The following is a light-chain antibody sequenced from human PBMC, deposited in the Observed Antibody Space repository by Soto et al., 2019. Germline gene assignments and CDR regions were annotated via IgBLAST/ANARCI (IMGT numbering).Light chain of an antibody. CDR3: QQSYTTPYT. V-gene: IGKV1-39*01. J-gene: IGKJ2*01. CDR2: AAS. CDR1: QSIRSF. Sequence: DLQMTQSPSSLSASVGDRVTITCRASQSIRSFLNWYQQKPGKAPKLLIYAASSLQSGVPSRFSGSGSGTDFTLTISSLQPEDFATDSCQQSYTTPYTFAQGTKLEIK.